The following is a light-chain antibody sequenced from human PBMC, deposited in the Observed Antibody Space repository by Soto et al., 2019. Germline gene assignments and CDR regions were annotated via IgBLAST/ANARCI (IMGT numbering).Light chain of an antibody. CDR3: QQYGTSPQT. Sequence: EIVMTQSPATLSLSPGERATLSCRASERVSNNLAWYQQRAGQAPRLLIYGASTRATGIPARFSGSGSGTDFTLTVSRLEPEDFAVYYCQQYGTSPQTFGQGTKVDIK. J-gene: IGKJ1*01. CDR1: ERVSNN. CDR2: GAS. V-gene: IGKV3-15*01.